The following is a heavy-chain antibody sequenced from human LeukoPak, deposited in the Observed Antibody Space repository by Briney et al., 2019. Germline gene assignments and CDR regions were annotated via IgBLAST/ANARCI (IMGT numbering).Heavy chain of an antibody. J-gene: IGHJ4*02. Sequence: GASVKVSCKASGYTFTGYYMHWVRQAPGQGLEWMGWINPNSGGTNYAQKFQGRVTMTRDTSISTAYMELSRLRSDDTAVYYCTRGARGGGYEAFDFWGQGTLVTVSS. CDR1: GYTFTGYY. CDR3: TRGARGGGYEAFDF. CDR2: INPNSGGT. D-gene: IGHD5-12*01. V-gene: IGHV1-2*02.